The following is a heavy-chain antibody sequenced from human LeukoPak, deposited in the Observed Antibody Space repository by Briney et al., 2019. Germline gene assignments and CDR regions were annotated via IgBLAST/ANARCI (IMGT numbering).Heavy chain of an antibody. CDR3: ATIITMIVVERGYFDY. J-gene: IGHJ4*02. V-gene: IGHV1-24*01. Sequence: ASVKVSCKVSGYTLTELSMHWVRQAPGKGLEWMGGFDPEDGETIYAQKFQGRVTMTEDTSTDTAYMELSSLRSEDTAVYYCATIITMIVVERGYFDYWGQGTLVTVSS. D-gene: IGHD3-22*01. CDR1: GYTLTELS. CDR2: FDPEDGET.